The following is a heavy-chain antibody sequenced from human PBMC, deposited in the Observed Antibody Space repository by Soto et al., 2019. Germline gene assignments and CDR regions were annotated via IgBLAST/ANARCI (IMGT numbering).Heavy chain of an antibody. D-gene: IGHD6-13*01. Sequence: SETLSLTCAVYGGSFSGYYWSWIRQPPGKGLEWIGEINHSGSTNYNPSLKSRVTISADTSKNQFSLKLSSVTAADTAVYYCARATSAAALYGMDVWGQGTTVTVSS. V-gene: IGHV4-34*01. J-gene: IGHJ6*02. CDR3: ARATSAAALYGMDV. CDR1: GGSFSGYY. CDR2: INHSGST.